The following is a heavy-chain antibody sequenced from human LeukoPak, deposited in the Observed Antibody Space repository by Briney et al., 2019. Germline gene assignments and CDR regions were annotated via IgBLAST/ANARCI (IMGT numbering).Heavy chain of an antibody. CDR1: GGSFSGYY. V-gene: IGHV4-34*01. D-gene: IGHD4/OR15-4a*01. J-gene: IGHJ1*01. CDR2: INHSGST. Sequence: SGTLSLTCAVYGGSFSGYYWSWIRQPPGKGLEWIGEINHSGSTNYNPSLKSRVTISVDTSKNQFSLKLSSVTAADTAVYYCARGSGLRVFQHWGQGTLVTVSS. CDR3: ARGSGLRVFQH.